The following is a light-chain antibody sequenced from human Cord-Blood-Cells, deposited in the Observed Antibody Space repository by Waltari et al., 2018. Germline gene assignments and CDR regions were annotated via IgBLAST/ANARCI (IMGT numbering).Light chain of an antibody. Sequence: QSALTQPRSVSGSPGQPVTISCTGNSSDVGGDKYVSWYQQHPGKAPKLMIYDVSKRPSGVPDRLSGSKSGNTASLTISGLQAEDEADYYCCSYAGSYTWVCGGWTKLTGL. CDR1: SSDVGGDKY. CDR2: DVS. J-gene: IGLJ3*02. V-gene: IGLV2-11*01. CDR3: CSYAGSYTWV.